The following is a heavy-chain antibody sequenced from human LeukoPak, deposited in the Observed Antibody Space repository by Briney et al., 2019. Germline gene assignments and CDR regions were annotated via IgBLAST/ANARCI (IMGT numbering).Heavy chain of an antibody. CDR2: ISYDGSNK. D-gene: IGHD5-12*01. CDR3: ASDSGYDSRSPGDY. Sequence: GGSLRLSCAASGFTFSSYAMHWVRQAPGKGLEWVAVISYDGSNKYYADSVKGRFTISRDNSKNTLYLQMNSLRAEDTAVYYCASDSGYDSRSPGDYWGQGTLVTVSS. J-gene: IGHJ4*02. V-gene: IGHV3-30*04. CDR1: GFTFSSYA.